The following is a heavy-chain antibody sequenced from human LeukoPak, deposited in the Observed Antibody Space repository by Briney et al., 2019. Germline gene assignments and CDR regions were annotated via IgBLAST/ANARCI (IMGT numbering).Heavy chain of an antibody. CDR1: GGSISSHY. J-gene: IGHJ4*02. CDR3: ARHARLRDAYFDY. V-gene: IGHV4-59*08. D-gene: IGHD5-24*01. CDR2: IYYSGST. Sequence: PSETLSLTCTVSGGSISSHYWSWIRQPPGKGLEWIGYIYYSGSTNYNPSLKSRVTISVDTSKNQFSLKLSSVTAADTAVYYCARHARLRDAYFDYWGQGTLVTVSS.